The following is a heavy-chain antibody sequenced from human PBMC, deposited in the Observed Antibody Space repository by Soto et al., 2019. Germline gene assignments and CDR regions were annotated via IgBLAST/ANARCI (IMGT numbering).Heavy chain of an antibody. CDR1: GFTFRPYY. D-gene: IGHD5-18*01. V-gene: IGHV3-7*01. J-gene: IGHJ1*01. CDR2: TTQEGKDK. CDR3: ESWDTARIRIPGY. Sequence: GGSLRLSCAASGFTFRPYYMRWVRQAPGKGLEWLAMTTQEGKDKHYVDSVRGRFTISRDSAKKSMYLQMNRLTVEDTAIYYCESWDTARIRIPGYWDQGIQVTVAS.